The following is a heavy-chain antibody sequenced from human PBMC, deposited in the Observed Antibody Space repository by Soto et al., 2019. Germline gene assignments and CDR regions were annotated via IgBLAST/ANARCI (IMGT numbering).Heavy chain of an antibody. CDR1: GFTFDDYG. V-gene: IGHV3-20*01. D-gene: IGHD3-10*02. CDR2: INWNGGST. Sequence: GGSLRLSCAASGFTFDDYGMSWVRQAPGKGLEWVSGINWNGGSTGYADSVKGRFTISRDNAKNSLYLQMNSLRAEDTALYHCARGITMFHPYDAFDIWGQGTMVTVSS. CDR3: ARGITMFHPYDAFDI. J-gene: IGHJ3*02.